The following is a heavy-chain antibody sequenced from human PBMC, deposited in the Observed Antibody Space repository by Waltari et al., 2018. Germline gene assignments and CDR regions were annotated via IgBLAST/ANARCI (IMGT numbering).Heavy chain of an antibody. D-gene: IGHD3-10*01. V-gene: IGHV3-33*06. CDR1: GPRIRLYG. CDR2: IWFDGGQT. Sequence: QAQLVESGGAVVQPGMSLRLSCTGTGPRIRLYGMHWVRQAPGKGLEWVALIWFDGGQTHYADSVRGRFTISRDNSKNTLYLDMNSLKLNDTAIYYCAKDAFGNTYVDHWGQGTLVTVAS. CDR3: AKDAFGNTYVDH. J-gene: IGHJ4*02.